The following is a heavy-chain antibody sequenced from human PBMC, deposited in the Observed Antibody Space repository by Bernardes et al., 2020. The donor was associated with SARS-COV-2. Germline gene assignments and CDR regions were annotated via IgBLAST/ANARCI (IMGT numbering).Heavy chain of an antibody. CDR1: GFTFSSYA. V-gene: IGHV3-23*01. D-gene: IGHD2-2*01. CDR2: ISGSGGST. Sequence: GGSLRLSCAASGFTFSSYAMSWVRQAPGKGLEWVSAISGSGGSTYYADSVKGRFTISRDNSKNTLYLQMNSLRAEDTAVYYCANHYCSSTSCEFFDYWGQGTLVTVSS. CDR3: ANHYCSSTSCEFFDY. J-gene: IGHJ4*02.